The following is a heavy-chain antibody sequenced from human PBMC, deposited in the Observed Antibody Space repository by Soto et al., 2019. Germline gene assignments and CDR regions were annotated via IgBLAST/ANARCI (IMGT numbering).Heavy chain of an antibody. CDR1: GFTVSSNY. CDR2: ISGSGGST. Sequence: EVQLVESGGGLIQPGGSLRLSCAASGFTVSSNYMSWVRQAPGKGLEWVSVISGSGGSTYYADSVKGRFTISRDNSKNTLYLQMNSLRAEDTAVYYCAKAYNYYDSSGYYFFDYWGQGTLVTVSS. V-gene: IGHV3-23*04. D-gene: IGHD3-22*01. J-gene: IGHJ4*02. CDR3: AKAYNYYDSSGYYFFDY.